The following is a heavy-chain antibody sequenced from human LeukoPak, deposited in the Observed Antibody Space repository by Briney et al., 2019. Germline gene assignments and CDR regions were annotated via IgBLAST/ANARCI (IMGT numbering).Heavy chain of an antibody. D-gene: IGHD3-22*01. CDR1: GGSISSGSYY. CDR2: IYTSGST. CDR3: ARDYDSSGYYRPAGAFDI. J-gene: IGHJ3*02. V-gene: IGHV4-61*02. Sequence: SETLSLTCTVSGGSISSGSYYWSWIRQPAGKGLEWIGRIYTSGSTNYNPSLKSRVTMSVDTSKNQFSLKLSSVTAADTAVYYCARDYDSSGYYRPAGAFDIWGQGTMVTVSS.